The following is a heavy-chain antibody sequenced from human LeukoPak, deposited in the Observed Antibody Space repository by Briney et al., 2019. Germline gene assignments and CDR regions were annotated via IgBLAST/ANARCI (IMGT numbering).Heavy chain of an antibody. D-gene: IGHD1-26*01. CDR3: AKDLGLTGREAPFDY. V-gene: IGHV3-9*01. J-gene: IGHJ4*02. CDR1: GYTFDDYA. CDR2: ISWNSGSI. Sequence: GGSLRLSCAASGYTFDDYAMHWVRQAPGKGLEWVSGISWNSGSIGYADSVKGRFAISRDNAKNSLYLQMNSLRAEDTALYYCAKDLGLTGREAPFDYWGQGTLVTVSS.